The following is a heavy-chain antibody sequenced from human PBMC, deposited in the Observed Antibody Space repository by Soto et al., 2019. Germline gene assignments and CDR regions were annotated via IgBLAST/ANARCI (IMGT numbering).Heavy chain of an antibody. CDR3: ATNWNDERNWFDP. CDR2: IYYSGST. J-gene: IGHJ5*02. D-gene: IGHD1-20*01. Sequence: SETLSLTCTVSGGSISSSSYYWGWIRQPPGKGLEWIGSIYYSGSTYYNPSLKSRVTISVDTSKNQFSLKLSSVTAADTAVYYCATNWNDERNWFDPWGQGTLVTVSS. V-gene: IGHV4-39*01. CDR1: GGSISSSSYY.